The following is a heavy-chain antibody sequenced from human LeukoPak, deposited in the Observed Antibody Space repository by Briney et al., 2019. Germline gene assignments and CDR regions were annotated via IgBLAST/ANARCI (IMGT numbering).Heavy chain of an antibody. V-gene: IGHV3-23*01. D-gene: IGHD1-7*01. CDR3: AKQTGTTKYYFDY. CDR2: ISGSGGST. CDR1: GFTFSSYA. J-gene: IGHJ4*02. Sequence: GGSLRLSCAASGFTFSSYAMGWVRQAPGEGLEWVSAISGSGGSTYYAASVKGRFTISRDNSKNTLYLQMNSLRAEDTAVYYCAKQTGTTKYYFDYWGQGTLVTVSS.